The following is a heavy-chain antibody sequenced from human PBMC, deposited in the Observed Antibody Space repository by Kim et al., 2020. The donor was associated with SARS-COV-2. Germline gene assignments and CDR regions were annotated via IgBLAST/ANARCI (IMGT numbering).Heavy chain of an antibody. CDR2: IYSGGST. V-gene: IGHV3-53*01. CDR1: GFTVSSNY. J-gene: IGHJ3*02. D-gene: IGHD3-22*01. Sequence: GGSLRLSCAASGFTVSSNYMSWVRQAPGKGLEWVSVIYSGGSTYYADSVKGRFTISRDNSKNTLYLQMNSLRAEDTAVYYCARAYDSSGYRPLDAFDIWGQGTMVTVSS. CDR3: ARAYDSSGYRPLDAFDI.